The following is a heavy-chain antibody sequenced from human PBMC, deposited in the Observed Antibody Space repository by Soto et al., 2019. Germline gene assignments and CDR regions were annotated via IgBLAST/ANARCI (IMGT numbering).Heavy chain of an antibody. V-gene: IGHV3-33*01. D-gene: IGHD3-16*01. CDR3: ARWGEDKKMDV. CDR1: GFTFSSHG. CDR2: IWYDGSNK. J-gene: IGHJ6*02. Sequence: QVQLVESGGGVVQPGRSLRLSCVASGFTFSSHGMHWVRQAPGKGLEWMAVIWYDGSNKYYADSVKGRFTISRDNSKNTLYLRMNSLRADDTAVYYCARWGEDKKMDVWGQGTTVTVSS.